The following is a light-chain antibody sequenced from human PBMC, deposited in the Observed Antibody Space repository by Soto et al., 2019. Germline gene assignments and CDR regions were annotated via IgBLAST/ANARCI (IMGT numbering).Light chain of an antibody. J-gene: IGKJ2*01. CDR1: QTVSSS. CDR3: QHYNRPPYT. Sequence: EIVMTQSPATLSVSPGERVTLSCRASQTVSSSLAWYLHKPGQAPRLLIYGAATRATGIPARFSGSGSGTEFTLTISSLQSEDFAVYYCQHYNRPPYTFGQGTKLGMK. V-gene: IGKV3-15*01. CDR2: GAA.